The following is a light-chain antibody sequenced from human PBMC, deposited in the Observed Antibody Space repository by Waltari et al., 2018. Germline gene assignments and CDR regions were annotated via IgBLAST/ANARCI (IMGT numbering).Light chain of an antibody. Sequence: QSALTQPASVSGSPGQSITISCTGTSRAVGGNNIFSWSQQHPGKAPKLMIYDVSNRPSGVSNRFSGSKSGNTASLTISGLQAEDEADYYCSSYISSSTLELFGGGTSLTVL. V-gene: IGLV2-14*03. CDR3: SSYISSSTLEL. CDR1: SRAVGGNNI. J-gene: IGLJ2*01. CDR2: DVS.